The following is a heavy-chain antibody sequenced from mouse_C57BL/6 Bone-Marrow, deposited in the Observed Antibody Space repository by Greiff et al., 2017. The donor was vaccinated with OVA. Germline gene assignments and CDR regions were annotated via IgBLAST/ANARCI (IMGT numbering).Heavy chain of an antibody. V-gene: IGHV10-1*01. CDR1: GFSFNTYA. CDR2: IRSKSNNYAT. Sequence: EVKLMESGGGLVQPKGSLKLSCAASGFSFNTYAMNWVRQAPGKGLEWVARIRSKSNNYATYYADSVKDRFTISRDDSESMLYLQMNNLKTEDTAMYYCVRYDYDRDAMDYWGQGTSVTVSS. CDR3: VRYDYDRDAMDY. D-gene: IGHD2-4*01. J-gene: IGHJ4*01.